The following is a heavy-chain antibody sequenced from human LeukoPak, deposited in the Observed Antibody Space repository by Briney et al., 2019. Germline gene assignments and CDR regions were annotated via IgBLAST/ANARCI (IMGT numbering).Heavy chain of an antibody. D-gene: IGHD3-10*01. CDR2: INPNSGGT. CDR1: EYTFTCYY. J-gene: IGHJ5*02. Sequence: ASVKVSCKASEYTFTCYYIHWVRQAPGQGLEWMGWINPNSGGTNYAQKFQGRVTMTRDTSISTAYMELSRLRSDDTAVYYCARVMVRGRDWFDPWGQGTLVTVSS. CDR3: ARVMVRGRDWFDP. V-gene: IGHV1-2*02.